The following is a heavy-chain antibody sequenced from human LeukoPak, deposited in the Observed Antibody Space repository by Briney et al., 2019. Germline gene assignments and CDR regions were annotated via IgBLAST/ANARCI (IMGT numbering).Heavy chain of an antibody. CDR1: GFTFSSYA. V-gene: IGHV3-23*01. CDR3: AKDLGYSYGYGAFDI. Sequence: PGRSLRLSCAASGFTFSSYAMSWVRHAPGKGLEWVSAISGSGGSTYYADSVKGRFTISRDNSKNTLYLQMNSLRAQDTAVYYRAKDLGYSYGYGAFDIWRQGTMVSVRS. J-gene: IGHJ3*02. D-gene: IGHD5-18*01. CDR2: ISGSGGST.